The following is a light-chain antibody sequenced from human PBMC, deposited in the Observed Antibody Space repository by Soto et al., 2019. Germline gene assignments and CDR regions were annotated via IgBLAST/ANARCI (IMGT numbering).Light chain of an antibody. Sequence: EIVLTQSPATLSVFPGKKATLSCGASQSVSNNLAWYHQKPGQAPRPLIYGASTRATGVPAKFSGSGSGTEFTLTISSLQSEDSAIYYCQQYSSWPFTFAPGTKVAIE. J-gene: IGKJ3*01. CDR2: GAS. CDR3: QQYSSWPFT. V-gene: IGKV3-15*01. CDR1: QSVSNN.